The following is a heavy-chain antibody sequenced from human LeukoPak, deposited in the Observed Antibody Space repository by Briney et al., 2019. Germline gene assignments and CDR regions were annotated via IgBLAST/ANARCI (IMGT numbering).Heavy chain of an antibody. D-gene: IGHD3-22*01. CDR1: GFTFSSYA. V-gene: IGHV3-23*01. CDR3: AKDLESLRKGSGYYLGSDY. Sequence: GGSLRLSCAASGFTFSSYAMSWVRQAPGKGLEWVSAISGSGGSTYYADSVKGRFTISRDNSKNTLYLQMNSLRAEDTAVYYCAKDLESLRKGSGYYLGSDYWGQGTLVTVSS. J-gene: IGHJ4*02. CDR2: ISGSGGST.